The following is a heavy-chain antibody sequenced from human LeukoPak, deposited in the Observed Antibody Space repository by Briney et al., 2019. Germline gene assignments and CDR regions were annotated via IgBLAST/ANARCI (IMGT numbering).Heavy chain of an antibody. CDR2: VGCSGNT. D-gene: IGHD2-15*01. J-gene: IGHJ6*03. CDR1: GGSLSDYC. CDR3: ARVPRRLLLNDYHYYLDV. Sequence: SETLSLTCTVSGGSLSDYCWSWIRQPPGKGLEWIGYVGCSGNTNYNPSLKSRVTMSLGTSKNQVSLNLNSVTAADTAVYYCARVPRRLLLNDYHYYLDVWGKGTTVTVSS. V-gene: IGHV4-59*01.